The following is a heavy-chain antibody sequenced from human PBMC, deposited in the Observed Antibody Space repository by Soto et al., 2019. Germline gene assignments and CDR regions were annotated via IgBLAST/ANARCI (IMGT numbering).Heavy chain of an antibody. Sequence: GGSLRLSCAASGFTFSSYGMHWVRQAPGKGLEWVAVIWYDGSIKYYSDSVKGRFTISRDNAKNSLYLQMNSLRAEDTAVYYCARDESSSWYKAVAGFRYWYFDLWGRGTLVTVSS. CDR2: IWYDGSIK. V-gene: IGHV3-33*01. J-gene: IGHJ2*01. CDR1: GFTFSSYG. CDR3: ARDESSSWYKAVAGFRYWYFDL. D-gene: IGHD6-13*01.